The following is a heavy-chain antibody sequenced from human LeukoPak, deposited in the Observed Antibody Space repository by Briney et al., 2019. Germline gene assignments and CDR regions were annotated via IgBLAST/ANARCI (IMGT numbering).Heavy chain of an antibody. V-gene: IGHV3-21*01. J-gene: IGHJ4*02. D-gene: IGHD6-13*01. Sequence: GGSLRLSCAASGFTFSSYSMNWVRQAPGKGLEWVSSISSSSYIYYADSVKGRFTISRDNAKSSLYLQMNSLRADDTAVYYCARVAEAAAFDYWGQGTLVTVSS. CDR2: ISSSSYI. CDR3: ARVAEAAAFDY. CDR1: GFTFSSYS.